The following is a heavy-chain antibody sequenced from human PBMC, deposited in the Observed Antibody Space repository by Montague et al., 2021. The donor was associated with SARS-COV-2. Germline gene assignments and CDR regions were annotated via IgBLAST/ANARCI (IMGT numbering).Heavy chain of an antibody. V-gene: IGHV4-34*01. CDR3: ATGIRVVEITPGFRY. CDR1: RESFHIFS. J-gene: IGHJ4*02. D-gene: IGHD2-21*01. CDR2: IDHRGNT. Sequence: SETLSLTCAVYRESFHIFSWCGRLRYPQKRRVEWGGIDHRGNTTYYPSLKRSVTISLDTTKNQFSLNLTSVTAAETTIYYCATGIRVVEITPGFRYWGQGTQVAVSS.